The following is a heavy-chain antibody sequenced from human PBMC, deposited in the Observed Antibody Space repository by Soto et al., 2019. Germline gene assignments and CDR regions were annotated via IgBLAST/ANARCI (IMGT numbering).Heavy chain of an antibody. CDR2: IYNDGTYS. V-gene: IGHV3-74*03. Sequence: EVQLVESGGGLVPPGGSVRRSCAAAGFIFKMYWMHWVRQSPGKGLVWISRIYNDGTYSEYADSVRGRFTISRDNVNDTLYLQMNNLRAEDSGLYYCTRGPRPISTGTGAYWGQGTQVTVSS. J-gene: IGHJ4*02. CDR3: TRGPRPISTGTGAY. D-gene: IGHD3-10*01. CDR1: GFIFKMYW.